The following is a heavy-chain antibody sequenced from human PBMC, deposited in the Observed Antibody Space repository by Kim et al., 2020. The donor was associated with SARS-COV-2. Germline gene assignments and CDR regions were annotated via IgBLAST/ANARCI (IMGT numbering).Heavy chain of an antibody. CDR3: AKESGVWSSQPGWY. Sequence: AASVKGRFTISRDNSKNTLYLQMNSLRAEDTAVYYCAKESGVWSSQPGWYWGQGTLVTVSS. D-gene: IGHD3-16*01. V-gene: IGHV3-23*01. J-gene: IGHJ4*02.